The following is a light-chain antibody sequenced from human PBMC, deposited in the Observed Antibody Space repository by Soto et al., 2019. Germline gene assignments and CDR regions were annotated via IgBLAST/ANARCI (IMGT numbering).Light chain of an antibody. V-gene: IGKV1-39*01. Sequence: DIQMTQSPSSLSASVVDRVTITCRTRQTVSNNLNWYQRTPGKAPSLLIYASSTLQSGVPSRFIGSGSETEFTLTISSLQPEDFAAYYCQQDNMTPFTFGPGPKVDS. CDR3: QQDNMTPFT. CDR2: ASS. J-gene: IGKJ3*01. CDR1: QTVSNN.